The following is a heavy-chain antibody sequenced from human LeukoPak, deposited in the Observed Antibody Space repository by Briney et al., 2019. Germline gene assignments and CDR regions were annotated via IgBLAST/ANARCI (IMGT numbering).Heavy chain of an antibody. CDR3: ARGKKKRLVPPNYYYYMDV. D-gene: IGHD6-6*01. V-gene: IGHV4-34*01. Sequence: SETLSLTCAVYGWSFSGYYWSWIRQPPGKGLEWIGEINHSGSTNYNPSLKSRVTISVDTSKNQFSLKLSSVTAADTAVYYCARGKKKRLVPPNYYYYMDVWGKGTTVTVSS. CDR1: GWSFSGYY. J-gene: IGHJ6*03. CDR2: INHSGST.